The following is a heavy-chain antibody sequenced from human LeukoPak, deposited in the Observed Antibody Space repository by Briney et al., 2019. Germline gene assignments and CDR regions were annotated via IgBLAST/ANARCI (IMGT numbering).Heavy chain of an antibody. CDR3: AKDSNSGYVSVGPNF. CDR2: VRYDGSNE. Sequence: PGGSLRLSCAASGFTLSNYGMHWVRQAPGKGLEWVAFVRYDGSNEYYADSVKGRFTISRDNSKNTLYLQMNSLTTEDTGVYSCAKDSNSGYVSVGPNFWGQGTLVTVSS. CDR1: GFTLSNYG. V-gene: IGHV3-30*02. D-gene: IGHD5-12*01. J-gene: IGHJ4*02.